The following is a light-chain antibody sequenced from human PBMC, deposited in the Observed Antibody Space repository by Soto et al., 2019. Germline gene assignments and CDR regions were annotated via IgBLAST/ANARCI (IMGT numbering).Light chain of an antibody. J-gene: IGLJ3*02. CDR1: SGHSSYA. CDR2: LNSDGSH. V-gene: IGLV4-69*01. Sequence: QLVLTQSPSASASLGVSVKLTCTLSSGHSSYAIAWHQQQPEKGPRYLMKLNSDGSHSKGDGIPDRFSGSSSGAERYLTISSLQSEDEADYYCQTWGTGPSVFGGGTKLTVL. CDR3: QTWGTGPSV.